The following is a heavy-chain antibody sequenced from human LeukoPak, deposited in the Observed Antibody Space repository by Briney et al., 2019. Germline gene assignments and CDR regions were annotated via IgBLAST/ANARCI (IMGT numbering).Heavy chain of an antibody. CDR2: INGGGGVT. V-gene: IGHV3-23*01. D-gene: IGHD4-17*01. Sequence: PGGSLRLSCAASGFTFSTYAMTWVRQAPGKGLEWVSTINGGGGVTDYADSVKGRFNIARDDSKNTLYLHMNSLRVEDTAVFYCAKPRRAVTIYADAFDIWGQGTMVTVSS. CDR1: GFTFSTYA. CDR3: AKPRRAVTIYADAFDI. J-gene: IGHJ3*02.